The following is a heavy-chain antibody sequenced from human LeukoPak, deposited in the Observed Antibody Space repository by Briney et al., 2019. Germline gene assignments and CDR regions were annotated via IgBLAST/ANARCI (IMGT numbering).Heavy chain of an antibody. D-gene: IGHD1-26*01. V-gene: IGHV4-59*01. CDR1: GGSINNYY. CDR2: IYYSGTT. J-gene: IGHJ4*02. CDR3: ARGSPTPDY. Sequence: PSETLSLTRTVSGGSINNYYWSWIRQPPGKGLEWIGYIYYSGTTNYNPSLKSRVTLSVDTSKNQFSLRLTSVTAADTAVYFCARGSPTPDYWGQGTLVTVSS.